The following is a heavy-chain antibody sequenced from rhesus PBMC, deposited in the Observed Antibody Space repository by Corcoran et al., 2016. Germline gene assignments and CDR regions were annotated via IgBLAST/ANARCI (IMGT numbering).Heavy chain of an antibody. Sequence: EVQLVQSGAEVKRPGESLKISCKTSGYSFTSYWISWVRQMPGKGLEWMGAIDPIDSDTGYNPSCHGQVTISADKSISTAYLQWSRLKASDTATYYCATTLTVTTSWYFDLWGPGTPITISS. CDR1: GYSFTSYW. V-gene: IGHV5-20*01. CDR2: IDPIDSDT. J-gene: IGHJ2*01. D-gene: IGHD4-23*01. CDR3: ATTLTVTTSWYFDL.